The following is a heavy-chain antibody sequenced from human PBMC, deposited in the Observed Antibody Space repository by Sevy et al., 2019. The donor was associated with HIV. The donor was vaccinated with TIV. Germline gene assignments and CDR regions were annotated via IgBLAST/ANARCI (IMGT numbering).Heavy chain of an antibody. V-gene: IGHV4-34*01. CDR3: ARSKPELRFLEWFVSGNVASSWFDP. CDR2: INHSGST. Sequence: SESLSLTCAVYGGSFSGYYWSWIRQPPGKGLEWIGEINHSGSTNYNPSLKSRVTISVDTSKNQFSLKLSSVTAADTAVYYCARSKPELRFLEWFVSGNVASSWFDPWGQGTLVTVSS. D-gene: IGHD3-3*01. CDR1: GGSFSGYY. J-gene: IGHJ5*02.